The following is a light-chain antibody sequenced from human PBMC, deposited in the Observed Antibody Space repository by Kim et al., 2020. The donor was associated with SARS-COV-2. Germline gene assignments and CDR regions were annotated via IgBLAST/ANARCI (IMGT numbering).Light chain of an antibody. Sequence: GQLVTSSWTGTSSDVGGYNLVSWYQQLPGKAPELMIYEGSKRPSGVSNRVAGSKSGNTAALTISGLQAEDEADYYCCSYAGSSTWVFGGGTQLTVL. CDR1: SSDVGGYNL. J-gene: IGLJ3*02. V-gene: IGLV2-23*01. CDR2: EGS. CDR3: CSYAGSSTWV.